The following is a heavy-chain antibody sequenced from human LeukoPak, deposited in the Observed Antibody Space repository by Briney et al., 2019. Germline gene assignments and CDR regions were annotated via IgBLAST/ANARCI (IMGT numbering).Heavy chain of an antibody. V-gene: IGHV3-21*01. CDR3: ARVVVAATRWFDP. J-gene: IGHJ5*02. Sequence: GGSLRLSCAASGFTFSSYSMNCVRQAPGKGLEWVSSISSSSSYIYYADSVKGRFTIPRDNAKNSLYLQMNRLRAEDTAVYYCARVVVAATRWFDPWGQGTLVTVSS. CDR1: GFTFSSYS. D-gene: IGHD2-15*01. CDR2: ISSSSSYI.